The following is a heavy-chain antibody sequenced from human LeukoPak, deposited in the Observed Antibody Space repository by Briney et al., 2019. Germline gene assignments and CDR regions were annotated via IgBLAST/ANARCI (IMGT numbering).Heavy chain of an antibody. CDR1: GFIFSNYG. CDR2: ISASGSAT. CDR3: AKDTPTYGGKGSIDY. V-gene: IGHV3-23*01. J-gene: IGHJ4*02. D-gene: IGHD4-23*01. Sequence: PGGSLRLSCAASGFIFSNYGMNWVRQAPGKGLEWVAAISASGSATSYADSVRGRFTISRDNSKNTLFLQMNSLRAEDTAVYYCAKDTPTYGGKGSIDYWGQGTLVTVSS.